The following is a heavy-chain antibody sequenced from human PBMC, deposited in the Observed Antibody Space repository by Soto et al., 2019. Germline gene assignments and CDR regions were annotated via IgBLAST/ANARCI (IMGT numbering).Heavy chain of an antibody. CDR2: VYHSGKT. CDR1: GDYISSHH. V-gene: IGHV4-59*08. J-gene: IGHJ2*01. Sequence: QVQLQESGPGLVKPSETLSLTCTVSGDYISSHHWSWIRQPPGKGLEWIGYVYHSGKTDSNPSLKSRVTISMDTSKNHISLSLTSVSAADAAVYYCARPKGIAPAIWYFDLWGRGTLVTVSS. D-gene: IGHD6-13*01. CDR3: ARPKGIAPAIWYFDL.